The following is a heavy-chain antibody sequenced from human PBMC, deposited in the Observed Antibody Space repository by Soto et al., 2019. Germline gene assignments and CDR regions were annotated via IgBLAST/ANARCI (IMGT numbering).Heavy chain of an antibody. CDR2: ISAYNGNT. CDR3: ARPGSSNGWFYFDY. V-gene: IGHV1-18*01. Sequence: ASVKVSCKASGYTFTNYGINWVRQAPGQGLEWMGWISAYNGNTNYAQKFQGRVTMTTDTSTSTAYMELRSLRSDDTAVYYCARPGSSNGWFYFDYWGRGTLLTVSS. J-gene: IGHJ4*02. D-gene: IGHD6-19*01. CDR1: GYTFTNYG.